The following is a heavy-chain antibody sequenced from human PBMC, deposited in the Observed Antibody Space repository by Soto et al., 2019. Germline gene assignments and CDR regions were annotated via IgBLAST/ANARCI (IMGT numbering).Heavy chain of an antibody. J-gene: IGHJ6*02. CDR1: GYSFTSYW. V-gene: IGHV5-51*01. CDR2: IYPGDSNT. CDR3: ARRGRRIGGYYYGMDV. D-gene: IGHD3-16*01. Sequence: GDSLRISCKGSGYSFTSYWIGWVRQMPGKGLEWMGIIYPGDSNTRYRPSFQGQVTISADKSISTAYLQWRSLKASDTAMYYCARRGRRIGGYYYGMDVWGQGTTVTVSS.